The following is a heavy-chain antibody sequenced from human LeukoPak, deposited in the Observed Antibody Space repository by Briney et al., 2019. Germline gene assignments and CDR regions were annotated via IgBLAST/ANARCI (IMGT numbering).Heavy chain of an antibody. CDR1: GFTFSSYG. CDR3: AKVPASYSSGWYGGAFDI. CDR2: ISYDGSNK. V-gene: IGHV3-30*18. D-gene: IGHD6-19*01. J-gene: IGHJ3*02. Sequence: GGSLRLSCAASGFTFSSYGMHWVRQAPGKGLGWVAVISYDGSNKYYADSVKGRFTISRDNSKNTLYLQMNSLRAEDTAVYYCAKVPASYSSGWYGGAFDIWGQGTMVTVSS.